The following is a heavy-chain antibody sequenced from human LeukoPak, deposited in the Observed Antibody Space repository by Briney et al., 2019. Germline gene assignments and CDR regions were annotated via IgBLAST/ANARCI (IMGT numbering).Heavy chain of an antibody. CDR1: GGSISTSSYY. J-gene: IGHJ3*02. D-gene: IGHD6-13*01. CDR3: ARHRAADPSDAFDI. V-gene: IGHV4-39*01. CDR2: LLYSGST. Sequence: SETLSPTCTVSGGSISTSSYYWGWIRQPPGKGLEWIGTLLYSGSTYHNPSLKSRVTISVDTSKNRFSLKLSSLTVADTAVYYCARHRAADPSDAFDIWGQGTMVTVS.